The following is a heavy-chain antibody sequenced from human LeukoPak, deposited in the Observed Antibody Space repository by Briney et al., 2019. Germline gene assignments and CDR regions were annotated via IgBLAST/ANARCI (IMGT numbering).Heavy chain of an antibody. CDR1: GFTFSSYG. CDR2: IWFDGKDE. V-gene: IGHV3-33*01. D-gene: IGHD2-8*01. Sequence: GGSLRLSCAASGFTFSSYGMHWVRQAPGKGLEWVADIWFDGKDEHFADSVKGRFTISRDNSKNTMYLQINSLRAEDTAVYYCARDRHCANGVCHSPPGMDVWGQGTTVTVSS. CDR3: ARDRHCANGVCHSPPGMDV. J-gene: IGHJ6*02.